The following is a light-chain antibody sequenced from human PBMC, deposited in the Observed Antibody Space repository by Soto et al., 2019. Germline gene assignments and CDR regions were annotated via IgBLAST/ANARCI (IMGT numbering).Light chain of an antibody. V-gene: IGLV4-69*01. CDR1: SGHSSYA. CDR2: LNSDGSH. J-gene: IGLJ3*02. CDR3: QTLGTGPWV. Sequence: QLVLTQSPSASASLGASVKLTCTLSSGHSSYAIAWHQQQPEKGPRYLMKLNSDGSHSKGDGIPDRFSGSRSGGERYLTISGTQYEDEADYYWQTLGTGPWVVGGGTKPTVL.